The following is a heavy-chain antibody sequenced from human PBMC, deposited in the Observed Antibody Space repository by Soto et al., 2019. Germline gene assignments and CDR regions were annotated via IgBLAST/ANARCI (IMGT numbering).Heavy chain of an antibody. CDR3: ARYSSSWSRNNWFDP. V-gene: IGHV1-18*04. CDR2: ISAYNGNT. CDR1: GYTFTSYG. J-gene: IGHJ5*02. D-gene: IGHD6-13*01. Sequence: ASVKVSCKASGYTFTSYGISWVRQAPGQGLEWMGWISAYNGNTNYAQKPQGRVTMTTDTSTSTAYMELRSLRSDDTAVYYCARYSSSWSRNNWFDPWGQGTLVTVSS.